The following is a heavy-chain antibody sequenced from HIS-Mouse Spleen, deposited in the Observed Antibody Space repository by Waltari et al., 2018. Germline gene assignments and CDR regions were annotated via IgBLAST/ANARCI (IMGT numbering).Heavy chain of an antibody. Sequence: QVQLVESGGGVVQPGRSLRLPCAAHGFPFSSYGMHWVRQAPGKGLDWVAVISYDGSNKYYADSVKGRFTISRDNSKNTLYLQMNSLRAEDTAVYYCAKDKHHAFDYWGQGTLVTVSS. J-gene: IGHJ4*02. V-gene: IGHV3-30*18. CDR2: ISYDGSNK. CDR1: GFPFSSYG. CDR3: AKDKHHAFDY.